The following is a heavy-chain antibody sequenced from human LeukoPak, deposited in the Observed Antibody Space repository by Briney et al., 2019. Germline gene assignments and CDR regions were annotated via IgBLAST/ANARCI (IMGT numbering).Heavy chain of an antibody. D-gene: IGHD3-10*01. V-gene: IGHV4-4*02. Sequence: SGTLSLTCAVSGGSISSSNWWSWVRQPPGKGLEWIGYIYYSGSTYYNPSLKSRVTISVDTSKNQFSLKLSSVTAADTAVYYCAREARGVTRFDYWGQGTLVTVSS. J-gene: IGHJ4*02. CDR1: GGSISSSNW. CDR2: IYYSGST. CDR3: AREARGVTRFDY.